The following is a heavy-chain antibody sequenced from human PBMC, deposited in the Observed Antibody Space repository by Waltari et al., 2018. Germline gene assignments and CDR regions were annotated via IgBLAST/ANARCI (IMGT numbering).Heavy chain of an antibody. V-gene: IGHV3-53*04. CDR2: LYSDGRT. D-gene: IGHD3-16*01. CDR3: ARGFTLILGP. Sequence: EMQLVDSDGGLVQPGGSLTLSCTASGFAVNRNYMSWVRQAPGKGPEWVSVLYSDGRTFYADSVKGRFTISRHDSKNTLYLQLNSLTPDDTAVYYCARGFTLILGPWGQGALVTVSS. CDR1: GFAVNRNY. J-gene: IGHJ5*02.